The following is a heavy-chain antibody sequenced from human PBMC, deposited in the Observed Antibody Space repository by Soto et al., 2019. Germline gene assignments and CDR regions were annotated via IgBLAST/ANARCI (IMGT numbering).Heavy chain of an antibody. D-gene: IGHD5-12*01. V-gene: IGHV1-69*13. CDR2: IIPIFGTV. Sequence: GASVKVSCKASGGTFSNYSISWVRQAPGQGLEWMGGIIPIFGTVNYAQKFQGRVTITADESTSTAYMELSSLRSEDTAVYYCARGNHRWLQLWYFDLWGRGTLVTVS. J-gene: IGHJ2*01. CDR3: ARGNHRWLQLWYFDL. CDR1: GGTFSNYS.